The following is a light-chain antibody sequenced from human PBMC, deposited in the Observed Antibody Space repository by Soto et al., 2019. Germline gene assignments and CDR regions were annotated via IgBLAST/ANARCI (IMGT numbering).Light chain of an antibody. CDR1: QSVSTKF. CDR2: GAS. J-gene: IGKJ1*01. Sequence: EIVLTQSPGTLSLSPGVGATLSCRTSQSVSTKFFAWYQQRPGQAPRLLIYGASSRATGIPDRFSGSGSGTDFTLTISRLEPEDFAVYYGQQYGSTSWTFGQGTKVEIK. CDR3: QQYGSTSWT. V-gene: IGKV3-20*01.